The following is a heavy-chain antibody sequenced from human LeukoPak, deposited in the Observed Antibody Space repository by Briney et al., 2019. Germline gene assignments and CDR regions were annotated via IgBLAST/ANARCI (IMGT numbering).Heavy chain of an antibody. D-gene: IGHD3-10*01. CDR3: AGDFGSGSYRFDY. J-gene: IGHJ4*02. CDR2: IYYSGST. Sequence: PSETLSLTCTVSGGSISSYYWSWIRQPPGRGLEWIGYIYYSGSTTYNPSLKSQVTISLDTSKNQFSLKLSSVTAADAAVYYCAGDFGSGSYRFDYWGQGTLVTVSS. CDR1: GGSISSYY. V-gene: IGHV4-59*12.